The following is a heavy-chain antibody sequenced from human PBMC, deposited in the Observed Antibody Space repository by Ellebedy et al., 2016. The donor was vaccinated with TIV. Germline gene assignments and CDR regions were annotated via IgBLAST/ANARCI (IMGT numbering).Heavy chain of an antibody. V-gene: IGHV3-11*01. D-gene: IGHD2-2*01. CDR1: GFTFSDYY. CDR2: ISNSDSSI. CDR3: ARDARFIDHQHNWFDP. Sequence: GESLKISCAASGFTFSDYYMSWIRQAPGKGLEWVSYISNSDSSIFYADSVKGRFTISRDNAKNLLYLQMNSLRAEDTAAYYCARDARFIDHQHNWFDPWGQGTLVTVSS. J-gene: IGHJ5*02.